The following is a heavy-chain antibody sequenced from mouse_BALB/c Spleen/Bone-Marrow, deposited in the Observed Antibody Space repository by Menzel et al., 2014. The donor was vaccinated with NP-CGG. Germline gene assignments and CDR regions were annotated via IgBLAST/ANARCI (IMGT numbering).Heavy chain of an antibody. Sequence: VKVEESGPGLVQPSQSLSITCTVSGFSLTSYGVHWVRQSPGKGLEWLGVIWRGGSTDYNAAFMSRLSVTKDNSKSQVFFKMNSLQADDTAIYYCAKKREIYYGYGAMDYWGQGTSVTVSS. J-gene: IGHJ4*01. D-gene: IGHD2-2*01. V-gene: IGHV2-5*01. CDR1: GFSLTSYG. CDR2: IWRGGST. CDR3: AKKREIYYGYGAMDY.